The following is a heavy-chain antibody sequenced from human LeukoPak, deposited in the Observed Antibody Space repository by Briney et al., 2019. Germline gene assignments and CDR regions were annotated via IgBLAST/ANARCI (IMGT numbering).Heavy chain of an antibody. V-gene: IGHV1-2*02. D-gene: IGHD7-27*01. J-gene: IGHJ3*02. Sequence: ASVKVSCKASGYTFTGYYIHWVRQAPGQGLEWMGWINPNFGGINYTQKFQGRVTMTRDTSISTAYMELSSLRSDDTALYYCARLSGVDPIDIWGQGTMVTVSS. CDR1: GYTFTGYY. CDR3: ARLSGVDPIDI. CDR2: INPNFGGI.